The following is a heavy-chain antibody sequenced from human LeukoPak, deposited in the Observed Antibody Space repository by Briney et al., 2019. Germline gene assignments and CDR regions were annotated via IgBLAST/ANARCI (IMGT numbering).Heavy chain of an antibody. D-gene: IGHD3-9*01. J-gene: IGHJ4*02. CDR3: AKARGYDILTGYSYFDY. Sequence: PGGSLRLSCAASGFTFDDYAMHWVRQAPGKGLEWVSGISWNSGSIGYADSVKGRFTISRGNAKNSLYLQMNSLRAEDMALYYCAKARGYDILTGYSYFDYWGQGTLVTVSS. V-gene: IGHV3-9*03. CDR2: ISWNSGSI. CDR1: GFTFDDYA.